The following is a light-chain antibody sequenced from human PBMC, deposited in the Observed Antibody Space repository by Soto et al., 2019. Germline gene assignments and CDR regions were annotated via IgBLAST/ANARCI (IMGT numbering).Light chain of an antibody. V-gene: IGKV3-20*01. Sequence: EIVLTQSPGTLSLSPGERAILSCRASQSLSSDFLAWYQQKPGQAPRLLIYSSSNRATGIPDRFSGSGSGTDFNLTISRLEPADFAVYYCQQYGRSPLTFGGGTKVEIK. CDR3: QQYGRSPLT. CDR1: QSLSSDF. J-gene: IGKJ4*01. CDR2: SSS.